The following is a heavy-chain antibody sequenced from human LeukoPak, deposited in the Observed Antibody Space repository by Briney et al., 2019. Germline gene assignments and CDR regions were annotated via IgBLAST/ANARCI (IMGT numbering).Heavy chain of an antibody. Sequence: PGGSLRLSCAASGFTFSNAWMSWVRHAPGKGLEWVGRIKSKTDGGTTDYAAPVKGRFTISRDDSKNTLYLQMNSLKTEDTAVYYCTARAYYYYYMDVWGKGATVTVSS. CDR2: IKSKTDGGTT. CDR1: GFTFSNAW. CDR3: TARAYYYYYMDV. V-gene: IGHV3-15*01. J-gene: IGHJ6*03.